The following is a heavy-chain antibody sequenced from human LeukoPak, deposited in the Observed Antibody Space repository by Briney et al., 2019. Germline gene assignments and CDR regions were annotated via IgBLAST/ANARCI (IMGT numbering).Heavy chain of an antibody. CDR1: GYTFTSYG. CDR3: ARDGSGSYYQPDYFDY. Sequence: ASVKVSCKASGYTFTSYGISWVRQAPGQGLEWMGWVSAYNGNTNYAQKLQGRVTMTTDTSTSTAYMELRSLRSDDTAVYYCARDGSGSYYQPDYFDYWGQGTLVTVSS. D-gene: IGHD3-10*01. J-gene: IGHJ4*02. CDR2: VSAYNGNT. V-gene: IGHV1-18*01.